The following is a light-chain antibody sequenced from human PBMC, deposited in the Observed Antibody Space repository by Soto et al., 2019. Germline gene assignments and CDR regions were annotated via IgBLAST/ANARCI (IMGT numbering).Light chain of an antibody. CDR1: QDIRNY. J-gene: IGKJ3*01. CDR2: AAS. V-gene: IGKV1-27*01. CDR3: QRYHSALLT. Sequence: DIQMTQSPSSLSASVGDRVTMTCRASQDIRNYVAWYQQKPGEVPKLLIYAASTLQSGVPARFSGGGCGTDFTLTISSLRPEDVATYYCQRYHSALLTFGPGTKVDLK.